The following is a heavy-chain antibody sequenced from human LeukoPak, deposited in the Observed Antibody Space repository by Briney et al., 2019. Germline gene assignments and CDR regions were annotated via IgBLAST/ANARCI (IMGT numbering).Heavy chain of an antibody. D-gene: IGHD6-19*01. CDR2: ISGSGGST. V-gene: IGHV3-23*01. CDR1: GFTFDDYA. Sequence: GGSLRLSCAASGFTFDDYAMSWVRQAPGKGLEWVSTISGSGGSTYYADSVKGRFTISRDNSKNTLYLQMNSLRADDAAVYYCAKGHSGGWYYLGYWGQGTLVTVSS. CDR3: AKGHSGGWYYLGY. J-gene: IGHJ4*02.